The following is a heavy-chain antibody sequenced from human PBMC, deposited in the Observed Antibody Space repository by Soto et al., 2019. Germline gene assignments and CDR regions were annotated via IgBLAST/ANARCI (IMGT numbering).Heavy chain of an antibody. D-gene: IGHD6-19*01. CDR2: INAGNGNT. V-gene: IGHV1-3*05. Sequence: QVQLVQSGAEEKKPGASVKVSCKASGYTFTSYAMHWVRQAPGQRLEWMGWINAGNGNTKYSQKFQGRVTITRDTSASTAYMELSSLTSEDTAVYYCATGGGWYVWFDPWGQGTLVTVSS. J-gene: IGHJ5*02. CDR3: ATGGGWYVWFDP. CDR1: GYTFTSYA.